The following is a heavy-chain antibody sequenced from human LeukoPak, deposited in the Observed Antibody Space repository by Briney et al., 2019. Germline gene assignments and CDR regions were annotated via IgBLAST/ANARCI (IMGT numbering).Heavy chain of an antibody. Sequence: GGSLRLSCAASGFTFSSYAMTWVRQAPGKXLEWVSSISGSGSATYYADSVKGRFTISRDKPKNTLYLQMNSLRAEATAVYYCAKDFNGGGYWGQGTLVTVSS. V-gene: IGHV3-23*01. J-gene: IGHJ4*02. CDR1: GFTFSSYA. CDR3: AKDFNGGGY. CDR2: ISGSGSAT. D-gene: IGHD7-27*01.